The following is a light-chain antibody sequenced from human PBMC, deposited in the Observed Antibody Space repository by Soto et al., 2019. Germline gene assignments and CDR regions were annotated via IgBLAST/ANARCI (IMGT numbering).Light chain of an antibody. CDR1: QDISYY. Sequence: DIQMTQSPSSVSASVGDSVTITCRASQDISYYLAWIQQKPGKAPQPLIFAATRLQSGVPLRFSGSGSGTDFTLTISSLQPEDFATYYCQQYDRYPLTFGEGTRVEPK. CDR3: QQYDRYPLT. V-gene: IGKV1-16*01. J-gene: IGKJ4*01. CDR2: AAT.